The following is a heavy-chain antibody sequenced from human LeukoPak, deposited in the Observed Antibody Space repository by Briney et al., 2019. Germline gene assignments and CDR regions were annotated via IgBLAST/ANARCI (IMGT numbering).Heavy chain of an antibody. J-gene: IGHJ5*01. CDR2: ISGSGGST. D-gene: IGHD5-18*01. CDR1: GFTFSSYA. CDR3: AKAGIKLWFDY. V-gene: IGHV3-23*01. Sequence: GGSLRLSCAASGFTFSSYAMSWFHQAPGKGLEWVSAISGSGGSTYYADSVKGRFTISRDNSKNTLYLQMNSLRAEDTAVYYCAKAGIKLWFDYWGQGTLVTVSS.